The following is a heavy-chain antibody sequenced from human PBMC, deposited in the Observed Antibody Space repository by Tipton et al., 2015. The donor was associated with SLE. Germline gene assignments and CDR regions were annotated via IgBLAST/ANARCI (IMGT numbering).Heavy chain of an antibody. CDR1: GYTFSSYD. CDR3: ARSGDLDF. CDR2: MNPDTDQT. V-gene: IGHV1-8*01. J-gene: IGHJ4*02. Sequence: QLVQSGAEVKKPGASVKVSCKAPGYTFSSYDINWVRQAPGQGLEWMGWMNPDTDQTGYAQKFQGRVTMTRDTSISAAYMELSSLRSDDTAVYYCARSGDLDFWGQGTQVTVSS. D-gene: IGHD7-27*01.